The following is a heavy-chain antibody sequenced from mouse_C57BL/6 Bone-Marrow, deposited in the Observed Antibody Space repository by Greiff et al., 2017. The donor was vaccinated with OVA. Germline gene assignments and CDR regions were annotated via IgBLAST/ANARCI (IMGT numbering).Heavy chain of an antibody. CDR2: ISSGGDYI. J-gene: IGHJ4*01. D-gene: IGHD2-1*01. V-gene: IGHV5-9-1*02. CDR1: GFTFSSYA. Sequence: EVKLQESGAGLVKPGGSLKLSCAASGFTFSSYAMSWVRQTPEKRLEWVAYISSGGDYIYYADTVKGRFTISRDNARNTLYLQMSSLKSEDTAMYYCTRLLDAMDYWGRGTAVTVSS. CDR3: TRLLDAMDY.